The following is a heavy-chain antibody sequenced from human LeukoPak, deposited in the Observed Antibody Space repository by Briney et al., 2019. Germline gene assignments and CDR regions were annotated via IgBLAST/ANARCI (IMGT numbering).Heavy chain of an antibody. J-gene: IGHJ4*02. D-gene: IGHD1-26*01. CDR1: GFTFKSDW. CDR2: INQVGSVK. Sequence: GGSLRLSCEASGFTFKSDWMNWVRQAPGKGLEWVANINQVGSVKYYVDSVKGRFTISRDNAKNSLCLQMNSLRAEDTAVYYCARDPDNIEGANFHYWGRGTLVTVSS. CDR3: ARDPDNIEGANFHY. V-gene: IGHV3-7*01.